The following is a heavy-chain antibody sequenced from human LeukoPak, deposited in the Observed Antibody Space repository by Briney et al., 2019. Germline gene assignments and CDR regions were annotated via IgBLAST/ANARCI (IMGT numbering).Heavy chain of an antibody. D-gene: IGHD1-26*01. V-gene: IGHV1-18*01. CDR3: ARKLLGSYPHAFDI. Sequence: ASVKVSCKASGYTFTSYGISWVRQAPGQGLEWMGWISAYNGNTNYAQKLQGRVTMTTDTSTSTAYMELRSLRSDDTAVYYCARKLLGSYPHAFDIWGQGTMVTVSS. CDR1: GYTFTSYG. J-gene: IGHJ3*02. CDR2: ISAYNGNT.